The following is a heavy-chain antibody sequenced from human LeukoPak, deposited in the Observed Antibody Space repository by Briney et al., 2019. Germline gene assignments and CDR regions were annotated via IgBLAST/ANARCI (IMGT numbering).Heavy chain of an antibody. CDR1: GGSISSGDHY. CDR2: INYSGST. V-gene: IGHV4-30-4*01. Sequence: ASETLSLTCTVSGGSISSGDHYWSWIRQPPGKGLEWIGYINYSGSTYYNPSLKSRVTISVDTSKNQFSLKLSSVTAADTAVYYCAREAIAVAGTAFDYWGQGTLVTVSS. CDR3: AREAIAVAGTAFDY. D-gene: IGHD6-19*01. J-gene: IGHJ4*02.